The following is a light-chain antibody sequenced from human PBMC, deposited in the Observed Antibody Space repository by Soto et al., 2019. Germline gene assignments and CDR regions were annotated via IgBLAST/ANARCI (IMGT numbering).Light chain of an antibody. Sequence: DIPLTQYPSFLSASVGDRVTITCRASQGIYSYLAWYQQEPGKAPKLLISTASTLQSVVPSRFSGSGSGTEFTLTISRLQPEDFATYYCQQLNGYPLTFGPGTKVDIK. CDR2: TAS. V-gene: IGKV1-9*01. CDR1: QGIYSY. CDR3: QQLNGYPLT. J-gene: IGKJ3*01.